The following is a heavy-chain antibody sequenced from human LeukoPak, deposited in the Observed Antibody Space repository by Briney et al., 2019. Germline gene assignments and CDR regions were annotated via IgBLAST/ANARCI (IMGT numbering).Heavy chain of an antibody. CDR2: IYYSGST. V-gene: IGHV4-59*01. J-gene: IGHJ4*02. Sequence: SETLSLTCAVYGGSFSGYYWIWIRQPPGKGLEWIWYIYYSGSTNYNPSLRSRVTISVDTSKNQFSLKLSSVTAADTAVYYCARERYSGYDWFDYWGQGTLVTVSS. CDR3: ARERYSGYDWFDY. CDR1: GGSFSGYY. D-gene: IGHD5-12*01.